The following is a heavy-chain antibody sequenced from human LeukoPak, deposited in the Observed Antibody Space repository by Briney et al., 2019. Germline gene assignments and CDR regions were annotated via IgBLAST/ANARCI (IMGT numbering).Heavy chain of an antibody. Sequence: SETLSLTCAVSGGSFSAFYWSWIRQPPGQGLEWIGEINGSGKTKYNPYSKSRVTTSVNKSKNQFSLKMTSVAASDTAVYYCAILMGAANFDYWGQGTLVTVSS. CDR2: INGSGKT. J-gene: IGHJ4*02. CDR3: AILMGAANFDY. V-gene: IGHV4-34*01. D-gene: IGHD1-26*01. CDR1: GGSFSAFY.